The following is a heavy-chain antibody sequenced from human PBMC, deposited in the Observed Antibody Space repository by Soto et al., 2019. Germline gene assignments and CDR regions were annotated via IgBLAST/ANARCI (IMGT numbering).Heavy chain of an antibody. CDR3: ASRTIFGVVPESSGASDI. CDR1: GYSFTSYW. D-gene: IGHD3-3*01. J-gene: IGHJ3*02. Sequence: PGESLKISCKGSGYSFTSYWIGWVRQMPGKGLEWMGIIYPGDSDTRYSPSFQGQVTISADKSISTAYLQWSSLKASDTAMYYCASRTIFGVVPESSGASDIWGQGTMVTVSS. CDR2: IYPGDSDT. V-gene: IGHV5-51*01.